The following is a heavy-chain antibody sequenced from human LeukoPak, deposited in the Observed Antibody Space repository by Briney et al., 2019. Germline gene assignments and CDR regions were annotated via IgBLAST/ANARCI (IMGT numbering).Heavy chain of an antibody. CDR2: ISGSGGST. CDR3: AKGIAAAVHEFDY. Sequence: QSGGSLRLSCAASGFTFSSYAMSWVRQAPGKGLEWVSAISGSGGSTYYADSVKGRFTISRDNSKNTLYLQMNSLRAEDTAVYYCAKGIAAAVHEFDYWGQGTLVTVSS. J-gene: IGHJ4*02. V-gene: IGHV3-23*01. D-gene: IGHD6-13*01. CDR1: GFTFSSYA.